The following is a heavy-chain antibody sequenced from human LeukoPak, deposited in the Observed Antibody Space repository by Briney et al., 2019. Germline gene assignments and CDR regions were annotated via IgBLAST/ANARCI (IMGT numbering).Heavy chain of an antibody. CDR3: ARDGFDYYDSSGSYYYYGMDV. J-gene: IGHJ6*02. Sequence: ASVKVSCKASGYTFTSYDINWVRQATGQGLEWMRWINPNSGGTNYAQKFQGWVTMTRDTSISTAYMELSRLRSDDTAVYYCARDGFDYYDSSGSYYYYGMDVWGQGTTVTVS. V-gene: IGHV1-2*04. D-gene: IGHD3-22*01. CDR1: GYTFTSYD. CDR2: INPNSGGT.